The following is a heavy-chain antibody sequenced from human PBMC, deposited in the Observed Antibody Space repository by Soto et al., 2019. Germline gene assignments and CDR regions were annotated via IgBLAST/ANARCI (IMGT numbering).Heavy chain of an antibody. CDR2: IHPKSGDT. Sequence: QVQLVQSGAEVKKPGASVKVSCRASKYTFSGEYVHWVRQAPGQGLEWMGWIHPKSGDTKYAQTFQGLVSMTSDTSTNTIYMGLSSLKSDDTALYYCARDFGNSSSDFFDSWGQGTLVTVSS. D-gene: IGHD3-10*01. V-gene: IGHV1-2*02. CDR1: KYTFSGEY. CDR3: ARDFGNSSSDFFDS. J-gene: IGHJ4*02.